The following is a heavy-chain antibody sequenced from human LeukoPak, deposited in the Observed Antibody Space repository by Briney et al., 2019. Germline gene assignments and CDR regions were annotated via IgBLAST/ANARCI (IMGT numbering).Heavy chain of an antibody. J-gene: IGHJ3*01. Sequence: SETLSLTCSVSGGAITSNPWGWTRQTPGKGLEWLGYIHASGRAGYNPSLESRVFLSVDTSRNQFPLRLTSVTAADTAIYYCARHTQYGDYNPYDVWGQGKMVTVSS. D-gene: IGHD4-17*01. CDR3: ARHTQYGDYNPYDV. CDR1: GGAITSNP. V-gene: IGHV4-4*09. CDR2: IHASGRA.